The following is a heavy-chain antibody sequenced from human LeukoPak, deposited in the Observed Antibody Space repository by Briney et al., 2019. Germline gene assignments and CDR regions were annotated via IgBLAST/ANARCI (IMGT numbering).Heavy chain of an antibody. CDR3: ARSPTPDSPHYYYYGMDV. V-gene: IGHV1-2*02. CDR2: INPNSGGT. J-gene: IGHJ6*02. CDR1: GYTFTSYY. D-gene: IGHD1-14*01. Sequence: ASVKVSCKAFGYTFTSYYMHWVRQAPGQGLEWMGWINPNSGGTNYAQKFQGRVTMTRDTSISTAYMELSSLRSEDTAVYYCARSPTPDSPHYYYYGMDVWGQGTTVTVSS.